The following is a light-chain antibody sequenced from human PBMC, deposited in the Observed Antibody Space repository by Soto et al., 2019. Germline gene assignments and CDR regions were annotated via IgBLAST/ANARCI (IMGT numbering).Light chain of an antibody. J-gene: IGKJ4*01. V-gene: IGKV3-11*01. CDR1: QSVRRY. Sequence: EIMLTQSPATLSLSPGERATLSCRASQSVRRYLAWYQQKPGQAPRLLIYDTSNRATGVPARFSGSGSGTDFTLTISSLEPEDFAVYYCQQRSNWPLTFGGGTKVEIK. CDR2: DTS. CDR3: QQRSNWPLT.